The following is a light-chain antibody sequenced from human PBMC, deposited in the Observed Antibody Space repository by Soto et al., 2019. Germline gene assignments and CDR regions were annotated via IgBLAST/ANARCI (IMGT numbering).Light chain of an antibody. Sequence: EIVLTQSPATLSLSPGARATLSCRASQSVSSYLAWYQQKPGQAPRLLIYDASNRATGIPARFSGSGSGTAFTLTISSLEPEDFAVYYCHQRSNWPITFGQGTRLEIK. CDR3: HQRSNWPIT. V-gene: IGKV3-11*01. CDR2: DAS. CDR1: QSVSSY. J-gene: IGKJ5*01.